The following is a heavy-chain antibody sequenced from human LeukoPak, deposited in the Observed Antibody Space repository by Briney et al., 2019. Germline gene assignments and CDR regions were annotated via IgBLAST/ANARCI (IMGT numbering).Heavy chain of an antibody. CDR2: LSYRGDST. CDR1: GFSFSDYG. CDR3: ARDRVGATLYFDY. D-gene: IGHD1-26*01. J-gene: IGHJ4*02. V-gene: IGHV3-23*01. Sequence: GGSLRLSCAGSGFSFSDYGMSWVRQPPGKGLEWVSGLSYRGDSTYYADSVKGRFTISRDNSKNTLYLQMNSLKAEDTAVYYCARDRVGATLYFDYWGQGTLVTVSS.